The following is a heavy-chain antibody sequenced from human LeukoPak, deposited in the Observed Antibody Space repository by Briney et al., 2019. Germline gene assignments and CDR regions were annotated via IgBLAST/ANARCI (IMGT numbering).Heavy chain of an antibody. D-gene: IGHD6-13*01. CDR2: ISSSSTYI. Sequence: GGSLRLSCAASGFTFSTYSIIWVRQAPGKGLEWVSSISSSSTYIYYGDSVKGRFTISRDNAKNSSYLQMNSLRAEDTAVYYCARGAIAAAVKNDYWGQGTLVTVSS. CDR1: GFTFSTYS. V-gene: IGHV3-21*01. J-gene: IGHJ4*02. CDR3: ARGAIAAAVKNDY.